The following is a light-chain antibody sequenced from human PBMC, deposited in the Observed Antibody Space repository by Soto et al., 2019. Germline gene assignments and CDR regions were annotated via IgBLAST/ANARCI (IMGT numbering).Light chain of an antibody. CDR1: QVISTS. Sequence: DIQLTQSPSFLSPSIGGSVTITCRASQVISTSLAWYQVKPGKAPKLLIYDASNLETGVPSRFSGSGSGTDFTFTISSLQPEDIATYYCQQYDNLPTFGQGTRLEIK. J-gene: IGKJ5*01. V-gene: IGKV1-33*01. CDR3: QQYDNLPT. CDR2: DAS.